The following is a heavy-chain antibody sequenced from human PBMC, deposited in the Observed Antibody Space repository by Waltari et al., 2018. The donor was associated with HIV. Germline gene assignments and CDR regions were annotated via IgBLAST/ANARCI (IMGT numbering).Heavy chain of an antibody. J-gene: IGHJ5*02. Sequence: QVQLQESGPGLVKPSGTLSLSYVVSGDSMKASFWTWIRQPPERGLEYIAYIRDNGQTNYSPSFKSRVVLSIDTSKNQVSLKLHSVTTADTGVYYCAKMSAIAPGTPGRVDHWGRGALVTVSS. CDR2: IRDNGQT. CDR3: AKMSAIAPGTPGRVDH. CDR1: GDSMKASF. D-gene: IGHD2-21*01. V-gene: IGHV4-59*01.